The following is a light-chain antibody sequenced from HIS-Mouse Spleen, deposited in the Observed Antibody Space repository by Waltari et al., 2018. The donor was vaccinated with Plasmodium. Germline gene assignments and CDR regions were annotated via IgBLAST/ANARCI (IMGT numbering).Light chain of an antibody. Sequence: DIQMTQSPSSLSASVGDRVTITCRASQSISSYVNWYQHKPGKAPKFLIYAASSLQSGVQSRFSGSGSGTDFTLTISSLQPEDFATYYCQQNYNTWTFGQWTKVEIK. V-gene: IGKV1-39*01. CDR3: QQNYNTWT. CDR1: QSISSY. J-gene: IGKJ1*01. CDR2: AAS.